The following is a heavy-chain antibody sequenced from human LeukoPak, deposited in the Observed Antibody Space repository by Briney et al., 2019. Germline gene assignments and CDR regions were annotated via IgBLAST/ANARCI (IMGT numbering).Heavy chain of an antibody. D-gene: IGHD6-13*01. Sequence: GGSLRLSCAASGFNFGDSAMHWVRQASGKGLEWVGRIRSKANNYATAYAASVKGRFTISRDDSKNTAYLQMNSLRAEDTAVYYCAKPRYYSSKKLVRTYYFDYWGQGTLVTVSS. J-gene: IGHJ4*02. CDR3: AKPRYYSSKKLVRTYYFDY. V-gene: IGHV3-73*01. CDR1: GFNFGDSA. CDR2: IRSKANNYAT.